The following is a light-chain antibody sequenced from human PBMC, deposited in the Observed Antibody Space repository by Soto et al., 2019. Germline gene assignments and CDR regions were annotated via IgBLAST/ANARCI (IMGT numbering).Light chain of an antibody. V-gene: IGKV3-11*01. CDR2: DAS. J-gene: IGKJ1*01. CDR1: QSVSDY. CDR3: QQYAFSPGS. Sequence: EIVLTQSPATLSLSPGARAPLSCRASQSVSDYLAWYQQKPGQAPRLLIYDASNRATGIPPRFGGSGSGTDFTLTISSLEPEDFAVYYCQQYAFSPGSFGQGTKVDIK.